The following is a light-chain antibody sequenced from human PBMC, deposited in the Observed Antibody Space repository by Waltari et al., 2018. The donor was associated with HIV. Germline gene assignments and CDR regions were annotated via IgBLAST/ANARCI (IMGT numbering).Light chain of an antibody. CDR3: QSYDNSLGVVV. CDR1: SSNIGAAYN. CDR2: GDG. V-gene: IGLV1-40*01. J-gene: IGLJ2*01. Sequence: QSVLTQPPSVSAAPGQRITISCTGSSSNIGAAYNVHWYQHVPGRAPKLLIYGDGNRPCGVHVRISGSKSGASASLAITGLQAEDEADYYCQSYDNSLGVVVFGGGTKLTVL.